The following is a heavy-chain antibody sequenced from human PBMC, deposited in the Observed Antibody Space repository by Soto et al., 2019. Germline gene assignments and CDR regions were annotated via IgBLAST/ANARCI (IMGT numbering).Heavy chain of an antibody. V-gene: IGHV1-3*01. D-gene: IGHD2-15*01. CDR1: GYPFSSYA. J-gene: IGHJ4*02. CDR3: ARDVGGNDY. Sequence: GASVKVSCKASGYPFSSYAMHWVRQAPGQKLEWMGWINAGNGNRKYSQKFQGRVTITRDTSASTAYMELSSLRSEDTAVYYCARDVGGNDYWGQGTLVTVSS. CDR2: INAGNGNR.